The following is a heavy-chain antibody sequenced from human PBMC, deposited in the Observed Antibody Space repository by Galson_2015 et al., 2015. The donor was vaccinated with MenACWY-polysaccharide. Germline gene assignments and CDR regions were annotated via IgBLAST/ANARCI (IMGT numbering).Heavy chain of an antibody. D-gene: IGHD2-21*02. J-gene: IGHJ4*02. V-gene: IGHV3-21*01. CDR2: IGGSGHYI. CDR3: VKEGPGNYYSAYFDS. Sequence: SLRLSCAVSGFIFSDYSMNWVRQAPGKGLEWVSFIGGSGHYINYADSVKGRFSISRDNAKNSLYLQMDNLRAEDTALYYCVKEGPGNYYSAYFDSWGQGALVTVSA. CDR1: GFIFSDYS.